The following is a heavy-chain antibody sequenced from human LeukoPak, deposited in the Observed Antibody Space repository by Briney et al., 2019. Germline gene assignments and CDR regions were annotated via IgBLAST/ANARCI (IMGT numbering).Heavy chain of an antibody. CDR1: GGSFSSGSYY. Sequence: SETLSLTCTVSGGSFSSGSYYWSWIRQPAGKGLEWIGRIETSGTTNYNPSLKSRVTISVDTSKNQFSLKLNSVTAADTAVYYCARVSGYDWESFYDYWGQGTLVTVSS. V-gene: IGHV4-61*02. CDR3: ARVSGYDWESFYDY. J-gene: IGHJ4*02. CDR2: IETSGTT. D-gene: IGHD5-12*01.